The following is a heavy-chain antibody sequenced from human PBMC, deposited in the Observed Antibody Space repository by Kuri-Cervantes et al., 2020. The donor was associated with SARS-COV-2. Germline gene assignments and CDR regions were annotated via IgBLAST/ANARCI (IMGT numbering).Heavy chain of an antibody. CDR3: ARQEVVAATNWFDP. V-gene: IGHV4-59*04. Sequence: SETLSLTCTVSGGSISSYYWSWIRQPPGKGLEWIGYIYYSGSTYYNPSLKSRVTISVDTSKNQFSLKLSSVTAADTAVYYCARQEVVAATNWFDPWGQGTLVTVSS. J-gene: IGHJ5*02. CDR2: IYYSGST. D-gene: IGHD2-15*01. CDR1: GGSISSYY.